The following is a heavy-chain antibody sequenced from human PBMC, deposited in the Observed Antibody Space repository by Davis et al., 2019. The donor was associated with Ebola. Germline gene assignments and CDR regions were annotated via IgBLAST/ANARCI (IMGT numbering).Heavy chain of an antibody. J-gene: IGHJ4*02. V-gene: IGHV4-38-2*02. CDR3: ARDVTL. CDR2: IYHSGST. CDR1: GYSISSGYY. Sequence: MPSETLSLTCTVSGYSISSGYYWGWIRQPPGKGLEWIGSIYHSGSTYYNPSLKSRITISVDTSKNQFSLKLSSVTAADTAVYYCARDVTLWGQGTLVTVSS.